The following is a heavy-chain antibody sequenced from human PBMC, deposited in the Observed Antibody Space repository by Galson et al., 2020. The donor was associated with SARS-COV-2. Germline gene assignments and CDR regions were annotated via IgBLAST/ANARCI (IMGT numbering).Heavy chain of an antibody. CDR3: ARGDYYDSSGYYYGRHGYYYYYMDV. CDR2: INPNSGGT. CDR1: GYTFTGYY. V-gene: IGHV1-2*06. Sequence: ASVKVSCQASGYTFTGYYMHWVRQAPGQGLEWMGRINPNSGGTNYAQKFQGRVPMTRDTSISTAYMELSRLRSDDTAVYYCARGDYYDSSGYYYGRHGYYYYYMDVWGKGTTVTISS. D-gene: IGHD3-22*01. J-gene: IGHJ6*03.